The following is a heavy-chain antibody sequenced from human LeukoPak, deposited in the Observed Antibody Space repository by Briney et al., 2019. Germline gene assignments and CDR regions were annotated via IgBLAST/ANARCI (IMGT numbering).Heavy chain of an antibody. CDR3: ARGVDYYENSGTIDY. V-gene: IGHV3-33*01. Sequence: GGSLRLSCTASGFTFSDYGMHWVRQPPGKGLEWVAIIWYDGSNKTYEDSVKGRFTISRDNSKNTLYLQMNSLRAENTAVYYCARGVDYYENSGTIDYWGQGTLVTVSS. D-gene: IGHD3-22*01. CDR1: GFTFSDYG. CDR2: IWYDGSNK. J-gene: IGHJ4*02.